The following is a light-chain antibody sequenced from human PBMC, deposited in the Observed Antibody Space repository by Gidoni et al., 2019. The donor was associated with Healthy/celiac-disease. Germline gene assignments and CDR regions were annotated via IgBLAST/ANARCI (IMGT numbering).Light chain of an antibody. Sequence: DIHMTQSPSSLSASVGDRVTITCQASQDISNYLNGYQQQPGKAPKLLIYDAANLETGVPSRFSGSGSGTDFTFTISSLQPEDIATYYCQQYDNRPSFTFGPGTKVDIK. CDR2: DAA. CDR3: QQYDNRPSFT. CDR1: QDISNY. V-gene: IGKV1-33*01. J-gene: IGKJ3*01.